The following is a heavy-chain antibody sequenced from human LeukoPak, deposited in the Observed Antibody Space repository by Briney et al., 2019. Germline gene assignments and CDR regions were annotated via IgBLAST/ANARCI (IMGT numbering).Heavy chain of an antibody. CDR1: GFTFSSYG. D-gene: IGHD2-15*01. CDR2: IWYDGSDK. J-gene: IGHJ4*02. V-gene: IGHV3-33*06. Sequence: GGSLRLSCAASGFTFSSYGVHWVRQAPGKGLEWVALIWYDGSDKYYADSVKGRFTISRDNSKNTLYLQMNSLRAEDTAVYYCAKGYCSGGSCAHFDYWGQGTLVTVSS. CDR3: AKGYCSGGSCAHFDY.